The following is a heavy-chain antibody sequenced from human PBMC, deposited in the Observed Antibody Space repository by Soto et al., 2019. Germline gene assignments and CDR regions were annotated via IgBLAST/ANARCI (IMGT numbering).Heavy chain of an antibody. CDR2: IHYLGNT. J-gene: IGHJ5*02. CDR1: RGSVSSGRYY. Sequence: TVSRGSVSSGRYYWSWIRQPPGKGLEWIGNIHYLGNTNYNPSLKSRVTISVDTSKEQFSLKLTSVTAADTAVYYCARQSSTWFGPWGQGTLVTVSS. V-gene: IGHV4-61*01. CDR3: ARQSSTWFGP. D-gene: IGHD6-6*01.